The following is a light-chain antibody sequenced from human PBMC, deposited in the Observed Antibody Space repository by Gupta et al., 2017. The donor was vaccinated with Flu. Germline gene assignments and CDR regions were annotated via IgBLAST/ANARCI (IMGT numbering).Light chain of an antibody. Sequence: QSVLTQPPSASGTPGQRVSISCSGGTSNIGGNTVNWYQHVPGTAPKCLIHSHNQRPSGVPDRFSASTSGTSASLAIRGLKSQDEGVYYCDSWDDRLDGYVFGTGTEVTVL. CDR1: TSNIGGNT. CDR2: SHN. V-gene: IGLV1-44*01. J-gene: IGLJ1*01. CDR3: DSWDDRLDGYV.